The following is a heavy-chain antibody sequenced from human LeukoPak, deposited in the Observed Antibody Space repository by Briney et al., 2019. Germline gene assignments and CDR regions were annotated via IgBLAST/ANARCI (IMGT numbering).Heavy chain of an antibody. CDR3: NVLLWFGESTKFDY. V-gene: IGHV5-10-1*01. Sequence: GESLKISCKGSGYGFTSYWISWVRQMPGKGLEWMGRIDPSDSYTNYSPSFQGHVTISADKSISTAYLQWSSLKASDTAMYYCNVLLWFGESTKFDYWGQGTLVTVSS. D-gene: IGHD3-10*01. CDR2: IDPSDSYT. CDR1: GYGFTSYW. J-gene: IGHJ4*02.